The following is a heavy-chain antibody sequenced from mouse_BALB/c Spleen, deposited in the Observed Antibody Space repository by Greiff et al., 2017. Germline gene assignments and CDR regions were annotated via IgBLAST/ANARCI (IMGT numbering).Heavy chain of an antibody. CDR3: ARQAYYGSKDAMDY. Sequence: EVQLVESGGGLVKPGGSLKLSCAASGFAFSSYDMSWVRQTPEKRLEWVAYISSGGGSTYYPDTVKGRFTISRDNAKNTLYLQMSSLKSEDTAMYYCARQAYYGSKDAMDYWGQGTSVTVSS. J-gene: IGHJ4*01. CDR2: ISSGGGST. D-gene: IGHD1-1*01. V-gene: IGHV5-12-1*01. CDR1: GFAFSSYD.